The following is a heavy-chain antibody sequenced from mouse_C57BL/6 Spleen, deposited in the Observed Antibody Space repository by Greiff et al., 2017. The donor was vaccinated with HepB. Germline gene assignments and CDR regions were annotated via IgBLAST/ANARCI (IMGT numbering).Heavy chain of an antibody. Sequence: QVQLQQPGAELVKPGASVKLSCKASGYTFTSYWMHWVKQRPGQGLEWIGMIHPNSGSTNYNEKFKSKATLTVDKSSSTAYMQLSSLTSEDSAVYYCARSFYDYDGHFDVWGTGTTVTVSS. CDR3: ARSFYDYDGHFDV. V-gene: IGHV1-64*01. CDR1: GYTFTSYW. CDR2: IHPNSGST. D-gene: IGHD2-4*01. J-gene: IGHJ1*03.